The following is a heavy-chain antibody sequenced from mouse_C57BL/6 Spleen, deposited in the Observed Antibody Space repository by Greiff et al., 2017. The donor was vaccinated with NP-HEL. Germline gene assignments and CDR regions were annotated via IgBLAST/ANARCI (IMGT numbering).Heavy chain of an antibody. D-gene: IGHD1-1*01. V-gene: IGHV1-53*01. CDR2: INPSNGGT. CDR3: ARSENYYGSSYDY. CDR1: GYTFTSYW. J-gene: IGHJ2*01. Sequence: QVQLQQPGTELVKPGASVKLSCKASGYTFTSYWMHWVKQRPGQGLEWIGNINPSNGGTNYNEKFKSKATLTVDKSSSTAYMQLSNLTSEDAAVYNCARSENYYGSSYDYWGQGTTLTVSS.